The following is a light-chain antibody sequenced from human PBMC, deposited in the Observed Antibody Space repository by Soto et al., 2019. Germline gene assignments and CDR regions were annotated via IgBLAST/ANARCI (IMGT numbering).Light chain of an antibody. CDR1: QSINTY. Sequence: DIRLTQSPASLSASFGDRVTITCRASQSINTYVNWYQQKKGKAPKLLIFAASSLQSGVPSRFSGSRYGPDFNLTISSLQTEDFAIYYCQQSYSSPPTFGQGTKVDIK. J-gene: IGKJ1*01. CDR3: QQSYSSPPT. V-gene: IGKV1-39*01. CDR2: AAS.